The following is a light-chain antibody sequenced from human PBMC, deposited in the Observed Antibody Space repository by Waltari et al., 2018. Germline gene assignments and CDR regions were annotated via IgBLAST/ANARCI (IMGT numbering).Light chain of an antibody. Sequence: EIVMTQSPATLSVSPGERAILSCRASQSVSGYLAWYQQKPGQAPRLLIYSASTRVTGIPARFSVSGSGTEFTLTISSLQSEDFAVYHCQQYNDWLAPTFGGGTKVEI. CDR3: QQYNDWLAPT. J-gene: IGKJ4*01. CDR2: SAS. CDR1: QSVSGY. V-gene: IGKV3-15*01.